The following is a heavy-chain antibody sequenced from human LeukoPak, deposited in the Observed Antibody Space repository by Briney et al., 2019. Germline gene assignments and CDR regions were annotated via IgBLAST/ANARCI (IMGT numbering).Heavy chain of an antibody. D-gene: IGHD5-12*01. Sequence: SETLSLTCTVSGGSISSYYWSWIRQPPGKGLEWIGYIYYSGSTNYNPSLKSRVTISVDTSKNQFSLKLSSVTAADTAVYYCARVHRGYSGYDYDYWGQGTLVTVSS. J-gene: IGHJ4*02. CDR3: ARVHRGYSGYDYDY. CDR2: IYYSGST. CDR1: GGSISSYY. V-gene: IGHV4-59*01.